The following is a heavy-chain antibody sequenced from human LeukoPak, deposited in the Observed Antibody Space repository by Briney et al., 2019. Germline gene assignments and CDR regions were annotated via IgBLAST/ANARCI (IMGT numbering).Heavy chain of an antibody. CDR3: ARRLERITMIVVVSVFDY. CDR1: GFTFSSYE. J-gene: IGHJ4*02. CDR2: ISSSGSTM. V-gene: IGHV3-48*03. D-gene: IGHD3-22*01. Sequence: PGGSLRLSXAASGFTFSSYEMIWVRQTPGKGLEWVSYISSSGSTMYYADSVKGRFTISRDNAKNSLYLQMNSLRAEDTAVYYCARRLERITMIVVVSVFDYWGQGTLVTVSS.